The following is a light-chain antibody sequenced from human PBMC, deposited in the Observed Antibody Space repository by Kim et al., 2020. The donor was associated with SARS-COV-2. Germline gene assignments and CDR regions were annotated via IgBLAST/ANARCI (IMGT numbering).Light chain of an antibody. CDR1: SSDIGAYNH. CDR2: EVT. J-gene: IGLJ3*02. CDR3: SAYTTSGTWV. Sequence: QSVLTQPASVSGSPGQSITIFCSGTSSDIGAYNHVSWYQQPPGTVPKLMIYEVTNRPSGISNRFSGSKSGNTASLTISGLQAEDEGDYYCSAYTTSGTWVFGGGTTVTVL. V-gene: IGLV2-14*01.